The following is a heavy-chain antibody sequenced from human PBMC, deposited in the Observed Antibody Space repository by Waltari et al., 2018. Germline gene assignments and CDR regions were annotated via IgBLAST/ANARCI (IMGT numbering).Heavy chain of an antibody. D-gene: IGHD1-26*01. CDR1: GYTFTGYY. V-gene: IGHV1-2*06. J-gene: IGHJ5*02. CDR2: INPNSGGT. Sequence: QVQLVQSGAEVKKPGASVKVSCKASGYTFTGYYMHWVRQAPGQGLEWMGRINPNSGGTNYAQKFQGRVTMTRDTSISTAYMELSRLRSDDTAVYYCTRDLNLGAKVSWFDPWGQGTLVTVSS. CDR3: TRDLNLGAKVSWFDP.